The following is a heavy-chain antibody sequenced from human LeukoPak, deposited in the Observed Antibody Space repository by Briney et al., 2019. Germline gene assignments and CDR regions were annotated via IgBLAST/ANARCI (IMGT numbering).Heavy chain of an antibody. CDR1: GFTFSSYA. J-gene: IGHJ5*02. V-gene: IGHV3-23*01. CDR2: ISGSGSST. D-gene: IGHD3-10*01. CDR3: AKDREGGSRLRGWFDP. Sequence: GGSLRLSCAASGFTFSSYAMSWVRQAPGKGLEWVSAISGSGSSTYYADSVKGRFTISRDNSKNTLYLQMNSLRAEDTAVYYCAKDREGGSRLRGWFDPWGQGTLVTVSS.